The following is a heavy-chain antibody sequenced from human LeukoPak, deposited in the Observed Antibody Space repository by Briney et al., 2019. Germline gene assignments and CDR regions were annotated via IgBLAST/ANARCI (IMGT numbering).Heavy chain of an antibody. D-gene: IGHD5-12*01. CDR2: IYYSGSS. V-gene: IGHV4-39*01. CDR3: EASMVATMGFDY. CDR1: GGSISSSSSY. Sequence: SETLSLTCSVSGGSISSSSSYWGWIRQPPGKGLEWIGSIYYSGSSFDNPALKSRVTISVDTSKNQFSLKLSSVTAADTAVYYCEASMVATMGFDYWGQGTLVTVSS. J-gene: IGHJ4*02.